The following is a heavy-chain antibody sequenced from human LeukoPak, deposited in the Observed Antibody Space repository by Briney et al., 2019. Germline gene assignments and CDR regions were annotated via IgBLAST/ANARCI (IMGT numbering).Heavy chain of an antibody. Sequence: GGSLRLSCAASGFTFSDYEMNWVRQAPGKGLEWVSYISSSGATIHYADSVKGRFTISRDNAKNSLYLQMDSLRAEDTAVYYCARDGGRTASGFRPHWFDRWGQGTLVTVSS. CDR3: ARDGGRTASGFRPHWFDR. CDR2: ISSSGATI. CDR1: GFTFSDYE. D-gene: IGHD3-16*01. J-gene: IGHJ5*02. V-gene: IGHV3-48*03.